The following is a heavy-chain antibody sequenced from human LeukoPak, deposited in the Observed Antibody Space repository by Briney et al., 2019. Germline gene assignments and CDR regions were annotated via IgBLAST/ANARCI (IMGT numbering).Heavy chain of an antibody. V-gene: IGHV3-30*18. Sequence: GGSLRLSGAASGFTFSSYGMHWVRQAPGKGLEWVAVISYDGSNKYYADSVKGRFTISRDNSKNTLYLQMNSLRAEDTAVYYCAKGLYCSTTSCYDYWGQGTLVTVSS. J-gene: IGHJ4*02. D-gene: IGHD2-2*01. CDR2: ISYDGSNK. CDR1: GFTFSSYG. CDR3: AKGLYCSTTSCYDY.